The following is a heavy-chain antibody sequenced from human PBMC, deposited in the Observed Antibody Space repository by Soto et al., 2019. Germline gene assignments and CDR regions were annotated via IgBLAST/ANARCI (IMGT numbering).Heavy chain of an antibody. CDR1: GGSISSGGYY. J-gene: IGHJ4*02. CDR3: ARIARSCGYALDY. CDR2: IYYSGST. D-gene: IGHD2-21*01. V-gene: IGHV4-31*03. Sequence: QVQLQESGPGLVKPSQTLSLTCTVSGGSISSGGYYWCWIRQHPGKGLEWIGYIYYSGSTYYNPSLTSRVTISVDTSKTQFSLKLSSVTAADTAVYYCARIARSCGYALDYWGQGTLVTVSS.